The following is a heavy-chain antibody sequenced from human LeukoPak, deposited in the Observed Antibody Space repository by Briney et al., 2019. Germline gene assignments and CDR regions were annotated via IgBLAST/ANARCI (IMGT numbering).Heavy chain of an antibody. D-gene: IGHD6-6*01. V-gene: IGHV4-59*08. Sequence: PSETLSLTCTVSGGSISNHYWSWIRQPPGKGLEWIAFIYYSGSTTYNPSLKSRVTISVDTSKNQFSLKLSSVTAADTAVYYCARRMYGSSLDYWGQGTLVTVSA. J-gene: IGHJ4*02. CDR1: GGSISNHY. CDR3: ARRMYGSSLDY. CDR2: IYYSGST.